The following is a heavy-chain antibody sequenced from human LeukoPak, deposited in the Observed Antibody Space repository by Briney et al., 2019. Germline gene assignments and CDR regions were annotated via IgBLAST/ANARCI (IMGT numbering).Heavy chain of an antibody. CDR3: ARHSSAYTAEYFQH. CDR2: VYYSGST. Sequence: SETLSLTCTVSGGSISSSISSWGWIRQPPGKGLEWIGSVYYSGSTHYNPSLKSRVTISVDMSKNQFSLKLSSVTAADTAVYYCARHSSAYTAEYFQHWGQGTLVTVSS. CDR1: GGSISSSISS. V-gene: IGHV4-39*01. J-gene: IGHJ1*01. D-gene: IGHD3-22*01.